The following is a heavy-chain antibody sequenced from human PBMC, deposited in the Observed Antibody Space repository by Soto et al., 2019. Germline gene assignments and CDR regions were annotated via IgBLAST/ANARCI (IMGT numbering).Heavy chain of an antibody. D-gene: IGHD6-13*01. Sequence: PGGSLRLSCAVSGFAFSNYWMSWVRQAPGKGLEWVANIKKDGSEKYYVDSVKGRFTISRDNAKNSLYLQMNSLRAEDTAVYYCARSPRAYSSSHKGYFDYWGQGTLVTVSS. V-gene: IGHV3-7*04. CDR3: ARSPRAYSSSHKGYFDY. CDR2: IKKDGSEK. J-gene: IGHJ4*02. CDR1: GFAFSNYW.